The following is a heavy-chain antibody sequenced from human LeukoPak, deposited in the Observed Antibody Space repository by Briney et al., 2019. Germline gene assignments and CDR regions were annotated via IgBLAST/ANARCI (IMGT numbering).Heavy chain of an antibody. Sequence: GGSLRLSCAASGFTFSSSWMSWVRQAPGKGLEWVAYIKQDGSDKYYVDSVKGRFTISRDNAKNSLYLQMNSLRAEDTAVYYCARSEYYFDYWGQGTLVTVSS. V-gene: IGHV3-7*01. CDR1: GFTFSSSW. J-gene: IGHJ4*02. CDR3: ARSEYYFDY. CDR2: IKQDGSDK. D-gene: IGHD6-6*01.